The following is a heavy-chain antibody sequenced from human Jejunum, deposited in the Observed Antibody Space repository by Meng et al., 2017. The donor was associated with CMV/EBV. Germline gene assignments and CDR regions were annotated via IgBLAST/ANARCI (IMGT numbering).Heavy chain of an antibody. Sequence: SGAAFGVTFDICGRHGVGKGPGKGLVWGSSSNPDGNTENEADCVKGRFTIARDNAKNTLYMQRSGLRVEDKAVYYWARDWSGDIDYWGQGNLVTVSS. V-gene: IGHV3-74*01. CDR1: GVTFDICG. J-gene: IGHJ4*02. CDR3: ARDWSGDIDY. D-gene: IGHD3-3*01. CDR2: SNPDGNTE.